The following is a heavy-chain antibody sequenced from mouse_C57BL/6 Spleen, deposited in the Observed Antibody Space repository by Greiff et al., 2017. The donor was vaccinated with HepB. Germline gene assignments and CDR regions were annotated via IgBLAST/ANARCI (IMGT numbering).Heavy chain of an antibody. Sequence: EVKLVESGAELVKPGASVKLSCTASGFNIKDYYMHWVKQRTEQGLEWIGRIDPEDGETKYAPKFQGKATITADTSSNTAYLQLSSLTSEDTAVYYCAGGGLGQPWFAYWGQGTLVTVSA. J-gene: IGHJ3*01. D-gene: IGHD3-3*01. V-gene: IGHV14-2*01. CDR3: AGGGLGQPWFAY. CDR2: IDPEDGET. CDR1: GFNIKDYY.